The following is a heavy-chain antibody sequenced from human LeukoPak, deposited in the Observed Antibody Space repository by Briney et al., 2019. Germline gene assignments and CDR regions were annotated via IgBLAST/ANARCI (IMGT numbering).Heavy chain of an antibody. CDR2: INHSGST. CDR1: GGSFSGYY. D-gene: IGHD3-16*01. V-gene: IGHV4-34*01. Sequence: SETLSLTCAVYGGSFSGYYWSWIRQPPGKGLEWIGEINHSGSTNYNPSLKSRVTISVDTSKNQFSLELSSVTAADTAVYYCARGHLRILDYWGQGTLVTVSS. CDR3: ARGHLRILDY. J-gene: IGHJ4*02.